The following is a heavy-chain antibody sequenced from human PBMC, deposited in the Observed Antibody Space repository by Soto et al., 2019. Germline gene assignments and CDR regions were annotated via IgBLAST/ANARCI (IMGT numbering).Heavy chain of an antibody. CDR1: GGSISSYY. J-gene: IGHJ6*02. D-gene: IGHD3-10*01. CDR2: IYYSGST. Sequence: PSETLSLTCTVSGGSISSYYWSWIRQPPGKGLEWIGYIYYSGSTNYNPSLKSRVTISVDTSKNQFSLKLSSVTAADTAVYYCARGYGSGSYLYYYYGMDVWGQGTTVTVSS. V-gene: IGHV4-59*01. CDR3: ARGYGSGSYLYYYYGMDV.